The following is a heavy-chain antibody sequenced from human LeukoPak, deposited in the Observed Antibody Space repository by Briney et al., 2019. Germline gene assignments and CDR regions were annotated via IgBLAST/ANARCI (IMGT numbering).Heavy chain of an antibody. CDR1: GFTFSSYT. D-gene: IGHD4-17*01. Sequence: GGSLRLSYAASGFTFSSYTMTWFRQAPGKGLDWVAAITDTGGTYYADSVKGRFTILRDNSKNTLYLQLNSLRVEDTALYYCAKDRTYGDPIDYWGQGTLVTVSS. CDR3: AKDRTYGDPIDY. CDR2: ITDTGGT. J-gene: IGHJ4*02. V-gene: IGHV3-23*01.